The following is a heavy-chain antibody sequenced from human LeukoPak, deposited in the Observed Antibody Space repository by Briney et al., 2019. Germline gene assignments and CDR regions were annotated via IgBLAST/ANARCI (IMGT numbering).Heavy chain of an antibody. CDR2: IIPIFGTA. J-gene: IGHJ4*02. D-gene: IGHD3-3*01. Sequence: SVKVSCKASGGTFSSYAVSWVRQAPGQGLEWMGGIIPIFGTANYAQKFQGRVTITADESTSTAYMELSSLRSEDTAVYYCARVPSLEWLAPFDYWGQGTLVTVSS. V-gene: IGHV1-69*13. CDR1: GGTFSSYA. CDR3: ARVPSLEWLAPFDY.